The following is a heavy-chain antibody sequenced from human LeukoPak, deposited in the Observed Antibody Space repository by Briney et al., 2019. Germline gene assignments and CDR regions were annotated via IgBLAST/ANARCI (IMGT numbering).Heavy chain of an antibody. Sequence: PGRSLRLSCAASGFTFSSYGMHWVRQAPGKGLEWVANIKEDGSEKYYVDSVKGRFTISRDNSKNTLYLQMNSLRAEDTAVYYCARRAGAYSHPYDYWGQGTLVTVSS. V-gene: IGHV3-7*03. CDR2: IKEDGSEK. J-gene: IGHJ4*02. D-gene: IGHD4/OR15-4a*01. CDR3: ARRAGAYSHPYDY. CDR1: GFTFSSYG.